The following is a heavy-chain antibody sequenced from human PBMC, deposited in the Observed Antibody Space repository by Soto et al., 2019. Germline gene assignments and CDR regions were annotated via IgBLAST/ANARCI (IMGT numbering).Heavy chain of an antibody. Sequence: QVQLQESGPGLVKPSQTLSLTCTVSGGSISSGGYYWSWIRQHPGKGLEWIGYIYYSGSTCYNPSLKSRVTISVDTSKNQFSLKLSSVTAADTAVYYCASNRPYGYRIDYWGQGTLVTVSS. CDR1: GGSISSGGYY. CDR2: IYYSGST. V-gene: IGHV4-31*03. D-gene: IGHD5-18*01. J-gene: IGHJ4*02. CDR3: ASNRPYGYRIDY.